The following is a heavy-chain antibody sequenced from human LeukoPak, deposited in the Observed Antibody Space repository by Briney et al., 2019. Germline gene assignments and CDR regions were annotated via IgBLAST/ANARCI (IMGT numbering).Heavy chain of an antibody. CDR2: IYYSGNT. Sequence: SETLSLTCTVSGGSITSSSYYWGWIRQPPGKGLEWIGSIYYSGNTYYNPSLKSRVTISLDTSKNQFSLKLTSVTAADTAVYYCATEQWLVRYYFDYWGQGTLVTVSS. J-gene: IGHJ4*02. D-gene: IGHD6-19*01. CDR3: ATEQWLVRYYFDY. V-gene: IGHV4-39*07. CDR1: GGSITSSSYY.